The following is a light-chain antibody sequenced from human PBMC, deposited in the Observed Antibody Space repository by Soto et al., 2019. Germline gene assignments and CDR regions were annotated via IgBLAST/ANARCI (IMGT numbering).Light chain of an antibody. CDR3: QHYGGSLWT. J-gene: IGKJ1*01. Sequence: ELVLTQSPGPLSLSPGERATLSCRASQSISGNSLAWYRQDRGQAPRLIIYDVSTRATGIPDRFSGSGSGTDFTLTISRLEPEDFALFFCQHYGGSLWTFGQGTRVEIK. CDR1: QSISGNS. V-gene: IGKV3-20*01. CDR2: DVS.